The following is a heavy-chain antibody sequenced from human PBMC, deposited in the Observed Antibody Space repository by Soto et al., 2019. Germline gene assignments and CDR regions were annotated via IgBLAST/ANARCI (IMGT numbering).Heavy chain of an antibody. D-gene: IGHD3-9*01. J-gene: IGHJ5*02. V-gene: IGHV1-18*01. CDR1: GYTFTSYG. CDR3: ARDRTYYDILTCYYESNWFDP. Sequence: QVQLVQSGAEVKKPGASVKVSCKASGYTFTSYGISWLRQAPGQGLEWMGWISAYNGKTNYAHKLQGRVTMTTDISTSTAYMELRSLRSDDTAVYYCARDRTYYDILTCYYESNWFDPWGKETLVTVSS. CDR2: ISAYNGKT.